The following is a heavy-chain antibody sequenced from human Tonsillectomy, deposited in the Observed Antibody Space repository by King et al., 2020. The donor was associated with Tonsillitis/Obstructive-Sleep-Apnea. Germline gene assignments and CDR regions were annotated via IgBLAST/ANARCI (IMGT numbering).Heavy chain of an antibody. V-gene: IGHV3-30*04. CDR1: GFTFSTYA. J-gene: IGHJ5*02. D-gene: IGHD3-22*01. CDR3: ARPSEYHYYDIRDYYPSCFDP. Sequence: VQLVESGGAVVQPGRSLRVSCAASGFTFSTYAMHWVRQAPGKGLEWVAVISYDGSNKYYADSVKGRFTISRDNSKNTLYLRMNSLRAEDTAVYYCARPSEYHYYDIRDYYPSCFDPWGQGTLVTVPS. CDR2: ISYDGSNK.